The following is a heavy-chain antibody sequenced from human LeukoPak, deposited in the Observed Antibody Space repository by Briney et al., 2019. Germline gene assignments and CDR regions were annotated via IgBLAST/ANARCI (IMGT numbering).Heavy chain of an antibody. V-gene: IGHV4-34*12. Sequence: PPESLSLTCAVDGGSFGAYYSSWIRQPPGNGLEWIWEIIHSGSTTYNPSLKRRATISVETSKNQSSRKLSSVTAADTAVYYCAVGPWDSRGYYLSWGKGTLVTVS. CDR2: IIHSGST. CDR3: AVGPWDSRGYYLS. CDR1: GGSFGAYY. J-gene: IGHJ5*02. D-gene: IGHD3-22*01.